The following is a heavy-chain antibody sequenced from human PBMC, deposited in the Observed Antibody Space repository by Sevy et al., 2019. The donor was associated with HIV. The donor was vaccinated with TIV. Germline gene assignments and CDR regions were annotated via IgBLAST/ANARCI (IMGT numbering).Heavy chain of an antibody. CDR1: GFTFSSYA. V-gene: IGHV3-23*01. CDR2: ISGSGVST. J-gene: IGHJ4*02. Sequence: GGSLRLSCAASGFTFSSYAMSWVRQAPGKGLEWVSAISGSGVSTYYADSVKGRFTISRDNSKNTLYLQMDSLRAEDTAVYYCAKSGSRSSSSGYFDYWGQGTLVTVSS. D-gene: IGHD6-6*01. CDR3: AKSGSRSSSSGYFDY.